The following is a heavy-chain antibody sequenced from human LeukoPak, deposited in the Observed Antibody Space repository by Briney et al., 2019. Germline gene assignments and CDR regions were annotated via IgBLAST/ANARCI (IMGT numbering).Heavy chain of an antibody. D-gene: IGHD2-15*01. CDR2: IKEDGSEK. CDR3: ARDTRPAPLLLPSVLHSYGMDV. J-gene: IGHJ6*02. CDR1: RFTFSSYG. Sequence: GRSLRLSCAASRFTFSSYGMPWVRQAPGKGLEWVASIKEDGSEKYYVDSVKGRFTISRDNAKNSLYLQMNSLRAEDTAVYYCARDTRPAPLLLPSVLHSYGMDVWGQGTTVTVSS. V-gene: IGHV3-7*01.